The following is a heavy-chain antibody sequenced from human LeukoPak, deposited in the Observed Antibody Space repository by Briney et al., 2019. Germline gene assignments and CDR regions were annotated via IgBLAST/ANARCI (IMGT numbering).Heavy chain of an antibody. D-gene: IGHD3-3*02. CDR3: ARVGGHFDWFRS. J-gene: IGHJ5*01. V-gene: IGHV4-39*07. CDR2: IYYSGST. Sequence: SETLSLTCTVSGGSISSGSYYWGWIRQPPGKGLEWIGSIYYSGSTYYNPSLKSRVTISVDTSKNQFSLKLSSVTAADMAVYYCARVGGHFDWFRSWGQGTLVTVDS. CDR1: GGSISSGSYY.